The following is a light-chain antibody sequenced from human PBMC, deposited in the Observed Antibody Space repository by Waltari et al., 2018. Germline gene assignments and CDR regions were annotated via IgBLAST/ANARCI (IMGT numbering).Light chain of an antibody. J-gene: IGLJ1*01. Sequence: QSALTPPASVSGSPGQSITISCSGTDSDVGAYDFVSWDQQHPGKTPHLIIYEVSNRPSGISNRFSASKSGNTASLTISGLQAEDEADYYCSSYTTSSAPGVFGTGTRVTVL. CDR1: DSDVGAYDF. V-gene: IGLV2-14*01. CDR2: EVS. CDR3: SSYTTSSAPGV.